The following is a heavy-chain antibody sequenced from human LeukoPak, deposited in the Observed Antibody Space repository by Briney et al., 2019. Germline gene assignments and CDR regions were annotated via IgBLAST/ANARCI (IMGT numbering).Heavy chain of an antibody. CDR3: ATRLGYYDSSGYYGLDAFDI. J-gene: IGHJ3*02. CDR2: IYYSGST. CDR1: GGSISSSSYY. Sequence: KASETLSLTCTVSGGSISSSSYYWGWIRQPPGKGLAWIGSIYYSGSTYYNPSLKSRVTISVDTSKNQFSLKLSSVTAADTAVYYCATRLGYYDSSGYYGLDAFDIWGQGTMVTVSS. D-gene: IGHD3-22*01. V-gene: IGHV4-39*01.